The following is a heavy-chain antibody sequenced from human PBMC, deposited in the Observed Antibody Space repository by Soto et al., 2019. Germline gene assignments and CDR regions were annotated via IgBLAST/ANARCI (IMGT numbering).Heavy chain of an antibody. Sequence: SVKVSCKASGGTFSSYAISWVRQAPGQGLEWMGGIIPIFGTANYAQKFQGRVTITADKSTSTAYMELSSLRSDDTAVYYCARGRYFDWLLSPLDYWGQGTLVTVSS. CDR1: GGTFSSYA. CDR2: IIPIFGTA. J-gene: IGHJ4*02. V-gene: IGHV1-69*06. CDR3: ARGRYFDWLLSPLDY. D-gene: IGHD3-9*01.